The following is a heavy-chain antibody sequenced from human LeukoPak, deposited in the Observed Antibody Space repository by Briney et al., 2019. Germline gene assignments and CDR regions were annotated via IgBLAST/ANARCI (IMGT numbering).Heavy chain of an antibody. CDR1: GYTFRNYI. J-gene: IGHJ4*02. D-gene: IGHD6-13*01. CDR2: IGRGGDVS. V-gene: IGHV3-23*01. CDR3: AYWGGAESSGTIWYGPLDY. Sequence: GGSLRLGCTVYGYTFRNYIITSVRLSPGKGLEWVPSIGRGGDVSLDADSVRGRFRTTRDDHRSTLYLQMDRVRVDHTGVDDWAYWGGAESSGTIWYGPLDYWGQGTKVTVSS.